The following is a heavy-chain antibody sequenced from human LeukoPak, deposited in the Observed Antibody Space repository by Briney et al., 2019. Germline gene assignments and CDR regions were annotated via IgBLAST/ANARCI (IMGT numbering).Heavy chain of an antibody. D-gene: IGHD3-9*01. CDR3: ARGSEGELRYFDWLFYY. J-gene: IGHJ4*02. CDR2: IIPIFGTA. V-gene: IGHV1-69*01. Sequence: SVKVSCKASGGTFRSYGISGVRQAPGQGLEWMGGIIPIFGTANYAEKFQGRVTITADESTSTAYMELSSLRSEDTAVYYCARGSEGELRYFDWLFYYWGQGSLVTVSS. CDR1: GGTFRSYG.